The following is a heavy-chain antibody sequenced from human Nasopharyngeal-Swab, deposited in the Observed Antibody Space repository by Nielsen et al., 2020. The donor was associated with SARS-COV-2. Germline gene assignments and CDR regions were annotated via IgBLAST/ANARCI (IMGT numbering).Heavy chain of an antibody. D-gene: IGHD2-21*01. J-gene: IGHJ6*02. V-gene: IGHV3-23*01. CDR1: GFTFSSYA. CDR3: AKAPYLRGLDV. Sequence: GGSLRLSCAASGFTFSSYAMSWVRQAPGKGLEWVSIISGSGDTTYYADSVNDRFTISRDNSKNTPYLQMNSLRVEDTAVYYCAKAPYLRGLDVWGQGTTVTVSS. CDR2: ISGSGDTT.